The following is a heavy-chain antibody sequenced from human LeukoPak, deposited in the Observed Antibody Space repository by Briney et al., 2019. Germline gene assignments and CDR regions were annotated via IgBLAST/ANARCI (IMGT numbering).Heavy chain of an antibody. CDR3: AREKDDFWSGYGYYYYYYMDV. Sequence: GGSLRLSCAASGVIFSIYAMHWVPQAPGKGLEWVAFISYDVSNTYYTDSAKGRFTISRDNSKNTLYLQMNSLGAEDTAVYYCAREKDDFWSGYGYYYYYYMDVWGKGTTVTVSS. CDR1: GVIFSIYA. V-gene: IGHV3-30*10. J-gene: IGHJ6*03. CDR2: ISYDVSNT. D-gene: IGHD3-3*01.